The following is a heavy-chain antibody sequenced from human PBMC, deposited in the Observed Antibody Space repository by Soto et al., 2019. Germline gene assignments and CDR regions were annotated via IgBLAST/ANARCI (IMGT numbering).Heavy chain of an antibody. D-gene: IGHD2-2*02. CDR2: INHSGST. CDR1: GGSFSGYY. J-gene: IGHJ6*02. CDR3: ARGRVDCSSTSCYIYYGMDV. Sequence: QVQLQQWGAGLLKPSETLSLTCAVYGGSFSGYYWSWIRQPPGKGLEWIGEINHSGSTNYNPSLKSRVTISVYTSKNQFSMKLSSVTAADTAVYYCARGRVDCSSTSCYIYYGMDVWGQGTTVTVSS. V-gene: IGHV4-34*01.